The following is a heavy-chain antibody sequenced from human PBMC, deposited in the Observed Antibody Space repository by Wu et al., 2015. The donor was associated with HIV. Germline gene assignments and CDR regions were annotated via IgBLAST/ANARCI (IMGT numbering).Heavy chain of an antibody. CDR2: INPSGGSR. V-gene: IGHV1-46*01. Sequence: QVQLVQSGAEVKKPGASVKVSCKASGYTFSSYYMHWVRQAPGQGLEWMGIINPSGGSRGYAQKLQGRVTMTRDTSTSTVYMELSSLRSEDTAVYYCAREAGNWGDFYFDYWGQGTLVTVSS. D-gene: IGHD7-27*01. J-gene: IGHJ4*02. CDR1: GYTFSSYY. CDR3: AREAGNWGDFYFDY.